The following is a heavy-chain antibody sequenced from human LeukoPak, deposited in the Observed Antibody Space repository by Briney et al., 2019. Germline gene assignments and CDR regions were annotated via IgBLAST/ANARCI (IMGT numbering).Heavy chain of an antibody. CDR1: GDSINSLDL. V-gene: IGHV4-4*02. D-gene: IGHD3-22*01. Sequence: SETLSLTCAVSGDSINSLDLWSWVRQPPGKGLEWIGEMYLSGTTHSNPSVKSRVTISIDKSKNQFFLNLSSVTAADTAVYYCAGLVGRYSSGLYYYYFDYWGRGTLVTVSS. J-gene: IGHJ4*02. CDR2: MYLSGTT. CDR3: AGLVGRYSSGLYYYYFDY.